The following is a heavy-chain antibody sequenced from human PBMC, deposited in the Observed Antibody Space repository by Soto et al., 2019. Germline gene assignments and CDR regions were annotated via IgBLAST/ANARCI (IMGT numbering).Heavy chain of an antibody. J-gene: IGHJ4*02. CDR2: IKSDGSGT. V-gene: IGHV3-74*01. CDR1: GFTFSSYW. Sequence: EVQLVESGGGLVQPGESLTLSCAASGFTFSSYWIHWVRQAQGKGLVWVSRIKSDGSGTYYADFVKGRLTISRDNGKNTPNLQMNSLRVEDPAVYFCARGDGERYDGNGYLGRHWGQGTLVTVSS. CDR3: ARGDGERYDGNGYLGRH. D-gene: IGHD3-22*01.